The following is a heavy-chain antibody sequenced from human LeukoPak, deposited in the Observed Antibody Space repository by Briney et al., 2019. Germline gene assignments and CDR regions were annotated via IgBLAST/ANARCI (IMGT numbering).Heavy chain of an antibody. Sequence: PGGSLRLSCAASGFTFSSYAMHWVRQAPGKGLEWVAVISYDGSNKYYADSVKGRFTISRDNSKNTLYLQMNSLRAEDTAVYYCARDRIWGWGYFDYWGQGTLVTVSS. V-gene: IGHV3-30-3*01. D-gene: IGHD7-27*01. CDR3: ARDRIWGWGYFDY. CDR2: ISYDGSNK. J-gene: IGHJ4*02. CDR1: GFTFSSYA.